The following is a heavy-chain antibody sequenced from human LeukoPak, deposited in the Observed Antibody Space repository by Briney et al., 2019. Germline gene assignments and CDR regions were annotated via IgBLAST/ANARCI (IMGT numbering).Heavy chain of an antibody. D-gene: IGHD3-3*01. J-gene: IGHJ4*02. CDR1: GYTFTSYG. CDR3: ARDGNREYYDFWSGYYSSDFGYDY. CDR2: ISAYNGNT. Sequence: GASVKVSCKASGYTFTSYGISWVRQAPGQGLEWMGWISAYNGNTNYAQKLQGRVTMTTDTSTSTAYMGLRSLRSDDTAVYYCARDGNREYYDFWSGYYSSDFGYDYWGQGTLVTVSS. V-gene: IGHV1-18*01.